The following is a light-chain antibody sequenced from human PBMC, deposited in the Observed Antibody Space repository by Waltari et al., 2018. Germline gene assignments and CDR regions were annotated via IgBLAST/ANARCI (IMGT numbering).Light chain of an antibody. V-gene: IGLV2-23*02. CDR2: EVT. Sequence: QSGLPQPASVSGSPGQSTTISCTGTSSCVGYYNLVPWYQQYPCKAPKLRVYEVTRRSSGVSDRFSGSKSGNTASLTIYGLQSEDEADYYCCSYAGLGIYVFGTGTKVTVL. CDR1: SSCVGYYNL. J-gene: IGLJ1*01. CDR3: CSYAGLGIYV.